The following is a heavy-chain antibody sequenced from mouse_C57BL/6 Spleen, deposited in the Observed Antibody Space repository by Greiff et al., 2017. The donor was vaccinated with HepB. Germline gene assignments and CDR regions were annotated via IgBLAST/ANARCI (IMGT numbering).Heavy chain of an antibody. V-gene: IGHV1-55*01. Sequence: QVQLQQPGAELVKPGASVKMSCKASGYTFTSYWITWVKQRPGQGLEWIGDIYPGSGSTNYNEKFKSKATLTVDTSSSTAYMQLSSLTSEDSAVYYCAREGGVIIAFAMDYWGQGTSVTVSS. CDR1: GYTFTSYW. CDR3: AREGGVIIAFAMDY. CDR2: IYPGSGST. D-gene: IGHD6-1*01. J-gene: IGHJ4*01.